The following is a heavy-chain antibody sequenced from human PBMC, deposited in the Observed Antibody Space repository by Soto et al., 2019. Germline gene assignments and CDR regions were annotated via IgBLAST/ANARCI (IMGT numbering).Heavy chain of an antibody. Sequence: PSETLSLTCSVSGGFMSRCNYHWGWIRQPPGKGLEWIGTIYYTGSMYYNPSLKSRVTISVDSSKNQFSLKLNSVTAADTAVYYCARRQAGYGTSLPFEYWAQGTLVTVSS. CDR3: ARRQAGYGTSLPFEY. CDR2: IYYTGSM. D-gene: IGHD5-18*01. CDR1: GGFMSRCNYH. V-gene: IGHV4-39*01. J-gene: IGHJ4*02.